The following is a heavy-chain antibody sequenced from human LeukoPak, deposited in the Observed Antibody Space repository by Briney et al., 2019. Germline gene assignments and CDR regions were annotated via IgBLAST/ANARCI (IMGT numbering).Heavy chain of an antibody. V-gene: IGHV4-39*01. Sequence: PSETLSLTCTVSGGSISSSSYYWGWIRQPPGKGLEWIGSIYYSGSTYYNPSLKSRVTISVDTSKNQFSLKLSSVTAADTAVYYCARTALPAATASDDNWFDPWGQGTLVTVSS. CDR3: ARTALPAATASDDNWFDP. D-gene: IGHD2-2*01. J-gene: IGHJ5*02. CDR1: GGSISSSSYY. CDR2: IYYSGST.